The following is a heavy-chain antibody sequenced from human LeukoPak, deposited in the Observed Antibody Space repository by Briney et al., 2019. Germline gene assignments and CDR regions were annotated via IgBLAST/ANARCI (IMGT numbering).Heavy chain of an antibody. J-gene: IGHJ5*02. CDR3: ARSPEPFDYGPYNWFDP. D-gene: IGHD4-17*01. Sequence: GGSLRLSCAASGFTFSTYVMHWVRQAPGRELEWVALIWYDESNEYYADSVKGRFTVSRDNSRSMMYLQMNSLRAEDTAVYYCARSPEPFDYGPYNWFDPWGQGTRVTVSS. CDR2: IWYDESNE. V-gene: IGHV3-33*01. CDR1: GFTFSTYV.